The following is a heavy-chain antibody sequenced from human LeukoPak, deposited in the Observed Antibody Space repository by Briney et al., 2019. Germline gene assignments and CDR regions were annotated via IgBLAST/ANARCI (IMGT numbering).Heavy chain of an antibody. V-gene: IGHV3-66*04. CDR2: IYSGGST. D-gene: IGHD4-17*01. Sequence: GGSLRLSCAASGFTVSSNYMSWVRQAPGKGLEWVSVIYSGGSTYYADSVKGRFTISRDNSKNTLYLQMNSLRAEDTAVYYCARQMGDYGDYSIDYWGQGTLVTVSS. J-gene: IGHJ4*02. CDR1: GFTVSSNY. CDR3: ARQMGDYGDYSIDY.